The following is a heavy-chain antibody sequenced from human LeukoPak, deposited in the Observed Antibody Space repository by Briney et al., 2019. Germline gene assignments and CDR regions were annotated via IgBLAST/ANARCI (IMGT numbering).Heavy chain of an antibody. J-gene: IGHJ4*02. CDR3: ARDWGDGAGYDY. V-gene: IGHV6-1*01. CDR1: GDSVSKNSVA. Sequence: SQTLSLTCAISGDSVSKNSVAWNWIRQSPSRGLEWLGRTYYRSKWYNDYAVSVKSRITINPDTSKNQFSLHPKSVTPEDTAVYYCARDWGDGAGYDYWGQGTLVTVSS. CDR2: TYYRSKWYN. D-gene: IGHD3-16*01.